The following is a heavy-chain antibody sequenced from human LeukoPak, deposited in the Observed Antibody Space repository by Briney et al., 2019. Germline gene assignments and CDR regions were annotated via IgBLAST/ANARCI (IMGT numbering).Heavy chain of an antibody. Sequence: SETLSLTCTVSGGSISSYYWSWIRQPPGKGLEWIGYIYYSGSTTYNPSLKSRVTISVDTSKNQFSLRLSSVTAADTAVYYCARQVCSGGSCPNWFDPWGQGTLVTVSS. D-gene: IGHD2-15*01. CDR1: GGSISSYY. CDR2: IYYSGST. CDR3: ARQVCSGGSCPNWFDP. J-gene: IGHJ5*02. V-gene: IGHV4-59*08.